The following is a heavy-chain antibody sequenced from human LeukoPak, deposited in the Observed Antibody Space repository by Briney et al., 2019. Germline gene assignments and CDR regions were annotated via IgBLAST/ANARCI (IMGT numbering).Heavy chain of an antibody. CDR2: ISSSSSTI. CDR3: AREVGGKAVAVYFDY. J-gene: IGHJ4*02. CDR1: GFTFSSYS. V-gene: IGHV3-48*01. Sequence: GGSLRLSCAASGFTFSSYSMNWVRQAPGKGLGWVSYISSSSSTIYYADSVKGRFTISRDNAKNSLYLQVNSLRAEDTAVYYCAREVGGKAVAVYFDYWGQGTLVTVSS. D-gene: IGHD6-19*01.